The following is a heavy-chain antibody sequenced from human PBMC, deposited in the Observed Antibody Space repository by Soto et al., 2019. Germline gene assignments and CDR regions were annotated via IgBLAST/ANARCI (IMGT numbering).Heavy chain of an antibody. J-gene: IGHJ2*01. CDR2: INPIGGSK. D-gene: IGHD2-2*01. Sequence: QVQLVQSGAEVKKPGASVKVSCKASGYTFTSYYMHWVRQAPGQGLEWMGIINPIGGSKSYAQQSQGRVTMTGDTFQGGVAPGLSSRGSGTTSTYYFASGRPAMLPSIRRGHDYYYDLW. V-gene: IGHV1-46*01. CDR1: GYTFTSYY. CDR3: ASGRPAMLPSIRRGHDYYYDL.